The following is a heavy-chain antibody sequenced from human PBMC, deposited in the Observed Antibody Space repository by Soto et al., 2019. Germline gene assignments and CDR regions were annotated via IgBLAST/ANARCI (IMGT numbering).Heavy chain of an antibody. J-gene: IGHJ6*02. CDR2: ISISKGKT. Sequence: QVQLVQSGAEVKRPGASVKVSCKASGYTFRNYDVAWVRRAPGHGLEWMGGISISKGKTYYQESLQGRVTMTMDTSTTTAYMERRSLRSDDTALYYGARKGYIGNCGLDVWGQGTTVTVSS. CDR3: ARKGYIGNCGLDV. V-gene: IGHV1-18*01. D-gene: IGHD5-12*01. CDR1: GYTFRNYD.